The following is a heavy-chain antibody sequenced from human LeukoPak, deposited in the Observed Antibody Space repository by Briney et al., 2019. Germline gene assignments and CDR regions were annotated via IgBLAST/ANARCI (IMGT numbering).Heavy chain of an antibody. Sequence: SVKVSCKASGGTFISYAISWVRQAPGQGLEWMGGIIPIFGTANYAQKFQGRVTITTDESTSTAYMELSSLRSEDTAVYYCARDLEGDSYGVDYWGQGTLVTVSS. V-gene: IGHV1-69*05. J-gene: IGHJ4*02. CDR2: IIPIFGTA. CDR3: ARDLEGDSYGVDY. D-gene: IGHD5-18*01. CDR1: GGTFISYA.